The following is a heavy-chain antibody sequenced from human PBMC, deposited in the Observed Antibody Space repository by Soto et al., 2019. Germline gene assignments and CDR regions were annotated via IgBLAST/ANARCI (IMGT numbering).Heavy chain of an antibody. CDR3: ARGQVADSSGYYTVF. V-gene: IGHV4-34*01. D-gene: IGHD3-22*01. CDR1: GGSFSGYY. J-gene: IGHJ4*01. CDR2: INHSGST. Sequence: SETLSLTCAVYGGSFSGYYWSWIRQPPGKGLEWIGEINHSGSTNYNPSLKSRVIISVDTSKSQFSLKLSSVTAADTAVYYCARGQVADSSGYYTVFWGQGTLVTVYS.